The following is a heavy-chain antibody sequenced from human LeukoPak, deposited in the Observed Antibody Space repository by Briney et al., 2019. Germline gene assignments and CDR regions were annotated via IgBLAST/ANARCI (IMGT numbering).Heavy chain of an antibody. Sequence: PSETLSLTCAVYGGSFSGYYWSWIRQPPGKGLEWIGEINHSGSTNYNPSLKSRVTISVDTSKNQSSLKLSSVTAADTAVYYCASLPPIAGYSSSLYWFDPWGQGTLVTVSS. CDR2: INHSGST. CDR1: GGSFSGYY. J-gene: IGHJ5*02. V-gene: IGHV4-34*01. D-gene: IGHD6-13*01. CDR3: ASLPPIAGYSSSLYWFDP.